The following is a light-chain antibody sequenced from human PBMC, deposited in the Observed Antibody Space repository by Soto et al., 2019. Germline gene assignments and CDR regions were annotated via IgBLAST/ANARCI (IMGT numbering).Light chain of an antibody. Sequence: DIPMTQSPSSLSASVGDRVTITCRASQSISNYVNWYQQKPGKAPKLLIYAASSLQSGVPSRFSGSGSGTDFTLTISSLQPEDFATYLCQQSYSTPPLTFGGGTKVEIK. CDR2: AAS. J-gene: IGKJ4*01. CDR3: QQSYSTPPLT. CDR1: QSISNY. V-gene: IGKV1-39*01.